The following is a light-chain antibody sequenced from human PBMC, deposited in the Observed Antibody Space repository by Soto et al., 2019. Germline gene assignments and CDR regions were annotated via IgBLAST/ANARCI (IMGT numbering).Light chain of an antibody. CDR1: QSVSSN. CDR2: AAS. J-gene: IGKJ3*01. Sequence: EIVMTQSPVTLSVSPGERATLSCRASQSVSSNLAWYQQKPGQAPRLLIYAASTRATGNPARFNGSGSGTEFTPTLSSLQSEDFAVYYCQQYNKWPLFTFGPGTKVDIK. V-gene: IGKV3-15*01. CDR3: QQYNKWPLFT.